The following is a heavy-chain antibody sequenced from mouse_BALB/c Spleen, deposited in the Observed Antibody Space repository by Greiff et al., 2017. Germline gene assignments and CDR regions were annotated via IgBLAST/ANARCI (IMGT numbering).Heavy chain of an antibody. V-gene: IGHV14-3*02. D-gene: IGHD2-1*01. CDR2: IDPANGNT. CDR3: AREDGNYVSWYFDV. J-gene: IGHJ1*01. Sequence: VQLKESGAELVKPGASVKLSCTASGFNIKDTYMHWVKQRPEQGLEWIGRIDPANGNTKYDPKFQGKATITADTSSNTAYLQLSSLTSEDTAVYYCAREDGNYVSWYFDVWGAGTTVTVSS. CDR1: GFNIKDTY.